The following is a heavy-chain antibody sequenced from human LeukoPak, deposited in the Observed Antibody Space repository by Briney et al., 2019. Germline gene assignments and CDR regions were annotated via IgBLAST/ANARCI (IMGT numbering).Heavy chain of an antibody. CDR3: AKEGLRYFDFDF. CDR1: GFTFTRSA. J-gene: IGHJ4*02. V-gene: IGHV3-23*01. D-gene: IGHD3-9*01. CDR2: FSGGGDT. Sequence: PGGSLRLSCAASGFTFTRSAMSWVCQAPGKGLEWVSAFSGGGDTYYADSVKGRFTISRDTSKNTLYLQMNSLSAEDTAVYYCAKEGLRYFDFDFWGQGTLVTVSS.